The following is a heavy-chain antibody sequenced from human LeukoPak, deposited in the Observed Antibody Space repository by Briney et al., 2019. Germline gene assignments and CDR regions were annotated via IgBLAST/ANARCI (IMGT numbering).Heavy chain of an antibody. J-gene: IGHJ3*02. D-gene: IGHD3-3*01. V-gene: IGHV4-34*01. CDR3: ARGGRITIFGVVNRGAFDI. CDR1: GGSFSGYY. CDR2: INHSGST. Sequence: PSETLSLTCAVYGGSFSGYYWSWIRQPPGKGLEWIGEINHSGSTNYNPSLKSRVAISVDTSKNQFSLKLSSVTATDTAVYYCARGGRITIFGVVNRGAFDIWGQGTMVTVSS.